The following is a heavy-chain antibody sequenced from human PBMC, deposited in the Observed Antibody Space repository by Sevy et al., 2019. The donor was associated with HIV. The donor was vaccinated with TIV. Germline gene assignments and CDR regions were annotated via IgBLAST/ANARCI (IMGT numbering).Heavy chain of an antibody. CDR2: YFHSGPF. V-gene: IGHV4-30-4*01. CDR1: GVSLTGADYY. J-gene: IGHJ4*02. CDR3: ARSVNVDSAPFDY. D-gene: IGHD5-18*01. Sequence: SETLSLTCSVTGVSLTGADYYWSWVRQAPGKGLEWIAYYFHSGPFYYSPTLKSRLSISVDTTQNQFSLKLTSVTAADSAVYYCARSVNVDSAPFDYWGQGTPVTVSS.